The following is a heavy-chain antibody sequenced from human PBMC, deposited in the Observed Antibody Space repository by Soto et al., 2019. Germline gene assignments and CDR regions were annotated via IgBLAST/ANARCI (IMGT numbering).Heavy chain of an antibody. CDR1: GFTVSSNY. CDR3: ARDLIAAARKGEDYFEH. Sequence: EVQLVESGGGLVQPGGSLRLSCAASGFTVSSNYMSWVRQAPGKGLEWVSVIYSGGSTYYADSVKGRFTISRDNSKHTLYLQMNSLRADDTAVYYCARDLIAAARKGEDYFEHWGPGTLVTVSS. CDR2: IYSGGST. J-gene: IGHJ4*02. V-gene: IGHV3-66*01. D-gene: IGHD6-13*01.